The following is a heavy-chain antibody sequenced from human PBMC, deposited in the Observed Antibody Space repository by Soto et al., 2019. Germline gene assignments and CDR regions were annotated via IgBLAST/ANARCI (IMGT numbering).Heavy chain of an antibody. CDR3: AKRGLQRAAKAYYYNSYMDV. V-gene: IGHV3-23*01. Sequence: EVQLLESGGGLVQPGGSLRLSCAASGFTFSSYAMSWVRQAPGKGLEWVSAISGSGGSTYYADYVKGRFTISRDNSKNTLHLQMNSPRAEDTDVYYCAKRGLQRAAKAYYYNSYMDVWGKGNTVTVSS. CDR1: GFTFSSYA. CDR2: ISGSGGST. J-gene: IGHJ6*03. D-gene: IGHD4-4*01.